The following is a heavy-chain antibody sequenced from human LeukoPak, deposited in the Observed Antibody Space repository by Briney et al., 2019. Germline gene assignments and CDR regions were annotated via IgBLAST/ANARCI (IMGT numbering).Heavy chain of an antibody. Sequence: SETLSLTCAVYGGSFSGYYWSWIRQPPGMGLEWIGEINHSGSTNYNPSLTSRVTISVDTSKNQFSLKLSSVTAADTAVYYCARGRYYGSGSYRDWGQGTLVTVSS. D-gene: IGHD3-10*01. CDR1: GGSFSGYY. CDR2: INHSGST. CDR3: ARGRYYGSGSYRD. V-gene: IGHV4-34*01. J-gene: IGHJ4*02.